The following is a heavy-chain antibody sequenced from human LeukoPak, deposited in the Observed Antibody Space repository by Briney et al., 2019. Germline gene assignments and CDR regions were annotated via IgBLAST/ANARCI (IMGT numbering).Heavy chain of an antibody. Sequence: GGSLRLSCAASGFTVSNNYMSWVRQAPGKGLEWVSAISGSGGSTYYADSVKGRFTISRDNSKNTLYLQMNSLRAEDTAVYYCAKDRATVVSRAFDYWGQGTLVTVSS. V-gene: IGHV3-23*01. J-gene: IGHJ4*02. D-gene: IGHD4-23*01. CDR1: GFTVSNNY. CDR3: AKDRATVVSRAFDY. CDR2: ISGSGGST.